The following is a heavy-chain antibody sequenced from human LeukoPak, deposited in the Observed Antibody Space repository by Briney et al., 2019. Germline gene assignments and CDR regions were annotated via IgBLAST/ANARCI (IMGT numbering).Heavy chain of an antibody. Sequence: PGGSLRLSCAASGFTFSTFAMSWVRQAPGKGLEWVSGIGGGGTSTYYADSVKGRFTISRDNSKNTLYLQMNSLRAEDTALYYCARYKGAQVWLWSFDYWGQGTLVTVSS. V-gene: IGHV3-23*01. CDR2: IGGGGTST. J-gene: IGHJ4*02. CDR1: GFTFSTFA. D-gene: IGHD5-18*01. CDR3: ARYKGAQVWLWSFDY.